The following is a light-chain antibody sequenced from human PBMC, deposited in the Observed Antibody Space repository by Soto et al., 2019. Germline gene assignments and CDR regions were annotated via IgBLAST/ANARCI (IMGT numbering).Light chain of an antibody. J-gene: IGKJ1*01. CDR1: QNIGLS. CDR3: QQAYRTPWT. Sequence: DIQMTQSPSSLSASVGDRVTITCRASQNIGLSLNWLQKKPGRAPQLLIYAASRLHSGVPSRFSGSGSGTDFTFTISSLQPEDFATYFCQQAYRTPWTFGQGTKVDIK. CDR2: AAS. V-gene: IGKV1-39*01.